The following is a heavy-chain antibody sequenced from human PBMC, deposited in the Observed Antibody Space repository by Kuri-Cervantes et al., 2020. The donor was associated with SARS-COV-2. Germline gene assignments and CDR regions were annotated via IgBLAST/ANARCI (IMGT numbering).Heavy chain of an antibody. CDR3: AREGGIAVAGTGFDY. V-gene: IGHV1-2*02. J-gene: IGHJ4*02. CDR2: INPNSGGT. CDR1: GYTLTELS. Sequence: ASVKVSCKVPGYTLTELSMHWVRQAPGKGLEWMGWINPNSGGTNYAQKFQGRVTMTRDTSISTAYMELSRLRSDDTAVYYCAREGGIAVAGTGFDYWGQGTLVTVSS. D-gene: IGHD6-19*01.